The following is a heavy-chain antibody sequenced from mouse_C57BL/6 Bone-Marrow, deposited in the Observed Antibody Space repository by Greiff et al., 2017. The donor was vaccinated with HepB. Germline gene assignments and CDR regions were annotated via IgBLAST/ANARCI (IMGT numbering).Heavy chain of an antibody. V-gene: IGHV5-12*01. J-gene: IGHJ1*03. CDR1: GFTFSDYY. CDR3: ARGYGKWYFDV. Sequence: EVKLVESGGGLVQPGGSLKLSCAASGFTFSDYYMYWVRQTPEKRLEWVAYISNGGGSTYYPDTVKGRFTISRDNAKNTLYLQMSRLKSEDTAMYYCARGYGKWYFDVWGTGTTVTVSS. D-gene: IGHD1-1*01. CDR2: ISNGGGST.